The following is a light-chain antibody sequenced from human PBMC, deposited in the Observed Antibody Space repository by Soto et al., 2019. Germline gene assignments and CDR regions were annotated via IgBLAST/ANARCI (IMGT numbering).Light chain of an antibody. CDR1: QTVRNNY. J-gene: IGKJ4*01. V-gene: IGKV3-20*01. CDR3: QQFSSYPLT. Sequence: VLTQSAGTLSLSPGERSTLSCRASQTVRNNYLAWYQQKPGQAPRLLIYDASSRATGIPDRFSGGESGTDFTLTISRLEPEDFAVYYCQQFSSYPLTFGGGTKVDIK. CDR2: DAS.